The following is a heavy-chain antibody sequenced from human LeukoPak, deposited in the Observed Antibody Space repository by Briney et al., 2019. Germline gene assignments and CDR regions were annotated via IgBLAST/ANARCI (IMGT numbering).Heavy chain of an antibody. CDR1: GFPFSSYP. CDR2: ISGSGGST. Sequence: GGSLRLSCAGSGFPFSSYPISWVRQAPGKGLEWVSAISGSGGSTYYADSVKGRFTISRDNSKNTLYLQMNSLRAEDTAVYYCAKDSSSWRAEYFQHWGQGTLVTVSS. V-gene: IGHV3-23*01. CDR3: AKDSSSWRAEYFQH. D-gene: IGHD6-13*01. J-gene: IGHJ1*01.